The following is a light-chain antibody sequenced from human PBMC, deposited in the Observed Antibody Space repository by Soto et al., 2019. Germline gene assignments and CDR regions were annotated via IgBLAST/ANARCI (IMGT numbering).Light chain of an antibody. CDR3: QQYGSSPWT. V-gene: IGKV3-20*01. CDR2: DAS. CDR1: QSVTSSY. J-gene: IGKJ1*01. Sequence: ENVLTQSPGTLSLSPGERATLSCRASQSVTSSYVAWYQQKPGQAPRLLMYDASSRAAGIPDRFSGSGSGTDFTLIISRLEPDDFAVYYCQQYGSSPWTFGQGIKVEIK.